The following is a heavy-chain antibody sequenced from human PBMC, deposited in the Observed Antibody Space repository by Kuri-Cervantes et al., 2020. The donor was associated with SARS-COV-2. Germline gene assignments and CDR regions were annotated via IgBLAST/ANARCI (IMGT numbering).Heavy chain of an antibody. D-gene: IGHD6-19*01. CDR3: ARVLQWLVEDAFDI. V-gene: IGHV3-30*03. CDR1: GFTFSSYG. CDR2: ISYDGSNK. J-gene: IGHJ3*02. Sequence: GESLKISCAASGFTFSSYGMHWVRQAPGKGLEWVAVISYDGSNKYYADSVKGRFTISRDNSKNTLYLQMNSLRAEDTAVYYCARVLQWLVEDAFDIWGQGTMVTASS.